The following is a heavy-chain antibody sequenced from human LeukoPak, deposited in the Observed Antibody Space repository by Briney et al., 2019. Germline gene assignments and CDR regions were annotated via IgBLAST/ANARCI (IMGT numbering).Heavy chain of an antibody. J-gene: IGHJ5*02. V-gene: IGHV4-39*01. CDR1: GGSIRSSSYY. CDR3: ARRGYYDSRGWFDP. CDR2: IYYSGST. D-gene: IGHD3-22*01. Sequence: PSETLSLTCAVYGGSIRSSSYYWGWIRQPPGKGLEWIGSIYYSGSTYYNPSLKSRVTISVDTSKNQFSLKLSSVTAADTAVYYCARRGYYDSRGWFDPWGQGTLVTVSS.